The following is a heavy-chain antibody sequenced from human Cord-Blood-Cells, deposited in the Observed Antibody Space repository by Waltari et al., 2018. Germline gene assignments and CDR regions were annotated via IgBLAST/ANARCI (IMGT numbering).Heavy chain of an antibody. CDR2: INHSGST. V-gene: IGHV4-34*01. CDR1: GGSFSGYY. Sequence: QVQLQQWGAGLLKPSETLSLTCAVYGGSFSGYYWSWIRQPPGKGLEWIGEINHSGSTNYNPSLKSRVTISVDTAKNQFSLKLSSVTAADTAVYYCARGQLWAAPDYWGQGTLVTVSS. CDR3: ARGQLWAAPDY. J-gene: IGHJ4*02. D-gene: IGHD5-18*01.